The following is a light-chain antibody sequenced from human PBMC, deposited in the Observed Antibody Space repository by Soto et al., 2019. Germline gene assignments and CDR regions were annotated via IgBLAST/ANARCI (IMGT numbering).Light chain of an antibody. CDR3: QQYENLPT. CDR1: RDIRDF. CDR2: DAS. V-gene: IGKV1-33*01. Sequence: EIQMTQSPSSLSVSVGDRVTITCQASRDIRDFLNWYQQKPGRAPKLLIYDASNLEAGVPSRFRGSGSGTDFTFTISRLQPEDIATYYCQQYENLPTFGQGTRLEIK. J-gene: IGKJ5*01.